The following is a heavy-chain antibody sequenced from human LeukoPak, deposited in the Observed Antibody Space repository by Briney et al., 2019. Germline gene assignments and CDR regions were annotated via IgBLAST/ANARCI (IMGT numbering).Heavy chain of an antibody. CDR3: ARVVADTAMVTDWYFDL. Sequence: GGSLRLSCAASGFTFSSYVMHWVRQAPGKGLEYVSGISGNGGSTYCANSVKGRFTISRDNSKNTLYLQMNGLRAEDTAVYYCARVVADTAMVTDWYFDLWGRGTLVTVSS. D-gene: IGHD5-18*01. CDR1: GFTFSSYV. J-gene: IGHJ2*01. CDR2: ISGNGGST. V-gene: IGHV3-64*01.